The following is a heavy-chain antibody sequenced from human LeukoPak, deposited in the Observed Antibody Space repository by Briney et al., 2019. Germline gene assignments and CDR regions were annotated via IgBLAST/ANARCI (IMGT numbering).Heavy chain of an antibody. CDR2: KKQDGSEI. J-gene: IGHJ3*02. CDR3: ARDISLPNYDGFDI. Sequence: GGSLRLSCAASGFTFRNYWMTWVRQAPGKGLGWGANKKQDGSEINYVDSVKGRFTISRDDAKNSLSLQMNSLRAEDTAVYYCARDISLPNYDGFDIWGQGTMVTVSS. CDR1: GFTFRNYW. D-gene: IGHD5-24*01. V-gene: IGHV3-7*05.